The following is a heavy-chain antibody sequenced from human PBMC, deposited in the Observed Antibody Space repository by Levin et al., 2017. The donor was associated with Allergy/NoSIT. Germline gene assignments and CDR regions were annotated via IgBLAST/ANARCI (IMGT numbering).Heavy chain of an antibody. D-gene: IGHD3-10*01. V-gene: IGHV1-18*01. J-gene: IGHJ6*02. Sequence: ASVKVSCKASGYTFTSYCISWVRQAPGQGLEWMGWISAYNGNKNYAQKLQGRVTMTTDTSTSTPYMELRSRRTDDTAVYYCARAAPPNLVLLGNPTGLMDVWGQGTTVTVSS. CDR2: ISAYNGNK. CDR3: ARAAPPNLVLLGNPTGLMDV. CDR1: GYTFTSYC.